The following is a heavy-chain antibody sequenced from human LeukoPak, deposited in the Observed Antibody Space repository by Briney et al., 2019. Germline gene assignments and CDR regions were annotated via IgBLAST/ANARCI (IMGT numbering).Heavy chain of an antibody. D-gene: IGHD4-23*01. J-gene: IGHJ4*02. V-gene: IGHV3-21*01. CDR3: ARDGEYGGNFDY. CDR1: GFTFSSYS. CDR2: ISSSSSYI. Sequence: PGGSLRLSCAASGFTFSSYSMNWVRQAPGKGLEWVSSISSSSSYIYYADSVKGRFAISRDNAKNSLYLQMNSLRAEDTAVYYWARDGEYGGNFDYWGQGTLVTLSS.